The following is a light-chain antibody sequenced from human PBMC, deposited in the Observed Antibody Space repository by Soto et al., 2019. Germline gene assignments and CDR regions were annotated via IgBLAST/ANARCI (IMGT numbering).Light chain of an antibody. J-gene: IGLJ1*01. Sequence: QSVLTQPPSASGSPGQSVTISCTGTSSDVGAYNYVSWYQQLPGKAPKLIIYEVSKRPSGVPDRFSGSKSGNTASQTVSGLQAEDEADYYCTSYAGTYSFFYVFGTGTKLTVL. CDR3: TSYAGTYSFFYV. V-gene: IGLV2-8*01. CDR2: EVS. CDR1: SSDVGAYNY.